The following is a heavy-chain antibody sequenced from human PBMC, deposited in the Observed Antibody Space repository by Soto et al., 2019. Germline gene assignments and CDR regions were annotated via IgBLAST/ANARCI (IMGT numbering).Heavy chain of an antibody. J-gene: IGHJ4*02. CDR1: GGSFSGYY. Sequence: PSETLSLTCAVYGGSFSGYYWSWIRQPPGKGLEWIGEINHSGSTNYNPSLKSRVTISVDTSKNQFSLRLSSVTAADTAVYYCARGLTQYYGSGSYGRVDYWGQGTLVTVSS. CDR3: ARGLTQYYGSGSYGRVDY. CDR2: INHSGST. V-gene: IGHV4-34*01. D-gene: IGHD3-10*01.